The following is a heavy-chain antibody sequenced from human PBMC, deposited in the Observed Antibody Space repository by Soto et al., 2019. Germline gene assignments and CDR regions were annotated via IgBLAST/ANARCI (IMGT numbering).Heavy chain of an antibody. CDR2: INAGNGST. D-gene: IGHD2-21*02. CDR3: ARSIVVVTALDY. J-gene: IGHJ4*02. Sequence: VKVSCKASGYTFTSYAMHWVRQAPGQRLEWMGWINAGNGSTKYSQKFQGRVTITRDTSASTAYMELSSLRSEDTAVYYCARSIVVVTALDYWGQGTLVTVSS. V-gene: IGHV1-3*01. CDR1: GYTFTSYA.